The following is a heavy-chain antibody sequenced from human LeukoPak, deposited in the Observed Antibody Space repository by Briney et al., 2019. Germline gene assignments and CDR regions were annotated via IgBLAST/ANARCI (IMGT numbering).Heavy chain of an antibody. D-gene: IGHD1-26*01. CDR1: GFTFSSYG. J-gene: IGHJ4*02. CDR3: ATNSGSPGGY. V-gene: IGHV3-30*03. CDR2: ISYDGSNK. Sequence: GGSLRLSCVASGFTFSSYGMHWVRQAPGKGLEWVAVISYDGSNKYYADSVKGRFTISRDNSKNTLYLQMNSLRAEDTAMYYCATNSGSPGGYWGQGTLVTVSS.